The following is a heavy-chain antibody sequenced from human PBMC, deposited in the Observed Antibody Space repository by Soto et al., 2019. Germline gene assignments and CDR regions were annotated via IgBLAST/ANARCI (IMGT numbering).Heavy chain of an antibody. CDR3: AKGEEGIAAAGTAIDY. Sequence: QVQLVESGGGVVQPGRSLRLSCAASGFTFSSYGMHWVRQAPGKGLEWVAVISYDGSNKYYADSVKGRFTISRDNSKNTLYLQMNSLRAEDTAVYYCAKGEEGIAAAGTAIDYWGQGTLVTVSS. D-gene: IGHD6-13*01. J-gene: IGHJ4*02. CDR1: GFTFSSYG. CDR2: ISYDGSNK. V-gene: IGHV3-30*18.